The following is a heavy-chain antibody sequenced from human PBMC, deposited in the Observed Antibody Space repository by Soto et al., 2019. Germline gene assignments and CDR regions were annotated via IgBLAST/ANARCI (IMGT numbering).Heavy chain of an antibody. J-gene: IGHJ6*02. Sequence: PSETLSLTCTVSGGSISSYYWSWIRQPPGKGLEWIGYIYYSGSTNYNPSLKSRVTISVDTSKNQFSLKLSSVTAADTAVYYCLTQGFGPLHGLVDVWGQGTTVT. CDR1: GGSISSYY. V-gene: IGHV4-59*08. CDR3: LTQGFGPLHGLVDV. CDR2: IYYSGST. D-gene: IGHD3-10*01.